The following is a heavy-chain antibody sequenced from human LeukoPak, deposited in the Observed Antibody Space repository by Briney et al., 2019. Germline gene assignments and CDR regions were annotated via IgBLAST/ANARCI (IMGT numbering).Heavy chain of an antibody. CDR3: AREGGPYRPLDY. Sequence: PSETLSLTCGVSGGSITSTNYWTWVRQPPGKGLEWIGEVNLQGSTNYNPSLMGRVAISVDTSENHISLQLTSVTAADTAVYYCAREGGPYRPLDYSGQGALVIVPP. V-gene: IGHV4-4*02. J-gene: IGHJ4*02. CDR1: GGSITSTNY. CDR2: VNLQGST.